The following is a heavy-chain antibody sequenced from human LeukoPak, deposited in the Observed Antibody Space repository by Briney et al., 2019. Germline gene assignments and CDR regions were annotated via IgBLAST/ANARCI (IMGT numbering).Heavy chain of an antibody. V-gene: IGHV4-4*07. Sequence: SETLSLTCTVSGGSISSYCWSWIRQPAGKGLEWIGRIYTSGSTNYNPSFKNRVTMSVDTSKNQFSLKLSSVTAADTAVYYCARTSYSSGWYYFDYWGQGTLVTVSS. CDR2: IYTSGST. D-gene: IGHD6-19*01. CDR3: ARTSYSSGWYYFDY. CDR1: GGSISSYC. J-gene: IGHJ4*02.